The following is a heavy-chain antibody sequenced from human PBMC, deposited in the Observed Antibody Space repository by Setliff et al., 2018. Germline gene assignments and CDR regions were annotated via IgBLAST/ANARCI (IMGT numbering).Heavy chain of an antibody. CDR2: IYYSGST. CDR3: ARVDTAMVTGVDY. D-gene: IGHD5-18*01. Sequence: SETLSLTCTVSGGSVSSGSYYWSWIRQPPGKGLEWIGYIYYSGSTNYNPSLKSRVTISVDTSKNQFSLKLSSVTAADTAVYYCARVDTAMVTGVDYWGQGALVTVSS. J-gene: IGHJ4*02. CDR1: GGSVSSGSYY. V-gene: IGHV4-61*01.